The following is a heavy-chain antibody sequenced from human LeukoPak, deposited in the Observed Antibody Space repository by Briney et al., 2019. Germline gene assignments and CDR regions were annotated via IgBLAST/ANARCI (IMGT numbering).Heavy chain of an antibody. D-gene: IGHD4-11*01. CDR2: ISSSSSYL. V-gene: IGHV3-21*01. Sequence: PGGSLRLSCAASGFTFSSYSMNWGCQGPGKGLEWGSSISSSSSYLYYADSVTGRFTISRDNAKNSLYLQMNSLRAEDTAVYYCARDEPMTTVARGDWFDPWGQGTLVTVSS. J-gene: IGHJ5*02. CDR3: ARDEPMTTVARGDWFDP. CDR1: GFTFSSYS.